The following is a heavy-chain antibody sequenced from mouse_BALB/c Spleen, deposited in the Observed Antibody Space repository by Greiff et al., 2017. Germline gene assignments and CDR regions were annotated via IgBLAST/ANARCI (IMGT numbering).Heavy chain of an antibody. V-gene: IGHV1S81*02. Sequence: QVQLQQPGAELVKPGASVKLSCKASGYTFTSYWMHWVKQRPGQGLEWIGEINPSNGRTNYNEKFKSKATLTVDKSSSTAYMQLSSLTSEDSAVYYCARGGTTVPLEDGYFDVWGAGTTVTVSS. CDR1: GYTFTSYW. CDR3: ARGGTTVPLEDGYFDV. D-gene: IGHD1-1*01. CDR2: INPSNGRT. J-gene: IGHJ1*01.